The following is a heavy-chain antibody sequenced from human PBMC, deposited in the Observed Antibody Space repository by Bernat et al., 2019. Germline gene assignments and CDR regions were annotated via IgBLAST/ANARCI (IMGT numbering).Heavy chain of an antibody. D-gene: IGHD6-13*01. Sequence: QVQLVESGGGVVQPGRSLRLSCAASGFTFNNYGMHWVRQAPGKGLEWVAVISYDGSNKYYADSVKGRFTISRDNSKNTLYLQMNSLRAEDTAVYYCARSYSSSWYTFDYWGQGTLVTVSS. CDR1: GFTFNNYG. CDR3: ARSYSSSWYTFDY. J-gene: IGHJ4*02. V-gene: IGHV3-30*03. CDR2: ISYDGSNK.